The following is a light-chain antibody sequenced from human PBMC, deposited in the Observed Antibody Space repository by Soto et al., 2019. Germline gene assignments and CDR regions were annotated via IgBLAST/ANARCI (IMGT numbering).Light chain of an antibody. CDR2: EVN. Sequence: QSSLTQPPSASGSPGQSVTISCTGTSSDVGGYNYVSWYQHHPGTAPKLMFYEVNKRPSGVPARCSGAKSGNTAALTGSGRQAEDEADYYCSAYAGSNQWRNVFGTGTKVTVL. CDR3: SAYAGSNQWRNV. CDR1: SSDVGGYNY. V-gene: IGLV2-8*01. J-gene: IGLJ1*01.